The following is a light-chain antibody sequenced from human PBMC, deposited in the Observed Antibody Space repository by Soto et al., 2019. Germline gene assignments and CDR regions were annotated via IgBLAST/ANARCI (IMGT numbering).Light chain of an antibody. Sequence: DIQLTQSPSTLSGSVGDRVTISCQASRGISSYLAWYQQKPGKPPKLLVYSASTLQSGVPSRFSGRGSGPDFPLTISLQQPEDSATYFRQQLNSYPQTFGQGTRLEIK. V-gene: IGKV1-9*01. J-gene: IGKJ5*01. CDR1: RGISSY. CDR2: SAS. CDR3: QQLNSYPQT.